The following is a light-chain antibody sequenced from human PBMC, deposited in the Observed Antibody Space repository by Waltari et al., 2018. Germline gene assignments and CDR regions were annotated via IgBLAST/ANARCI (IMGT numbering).Light chain of an antibody. CDR1: QSLLHSNGYNY. CDR3: MQALQTPYT. J-gene: IGKJ2*01. Sequence: DIVMTQSPLSLPVTPGEPASISFRSSQSLLHSNGYNYLDWYLQKPGQSPQLLIYLGSNRASGVPDRFSGSGSGTDFTLKISRVEAEDVGVYYCMQALQTPYTFGQGTQLEIK. V-gene: IGKV2-28*01. CDR2: LGS.